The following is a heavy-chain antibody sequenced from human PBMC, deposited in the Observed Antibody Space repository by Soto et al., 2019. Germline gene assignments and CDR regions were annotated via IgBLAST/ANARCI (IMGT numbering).Heavy chain of an antibody. CDR1: GYTFSSYA. J-gene: IGHJ6*02. D-gene: IGHD2-2*01. V-gene: IGHV1-18*01. Sequence: GASVKVSCKASGYTFSSYAISWVRQDPGQGLEWLGWINAYSGATRYAQKFQGRVTITTDTSTSTAYMELSSLRSEDTAVYYCASSYCISTSCPPYYGMDVWGQGTTVTVSS. CDR3: ASSYCISTSCPPYYGMDV. CDR2: INAYSGAT.